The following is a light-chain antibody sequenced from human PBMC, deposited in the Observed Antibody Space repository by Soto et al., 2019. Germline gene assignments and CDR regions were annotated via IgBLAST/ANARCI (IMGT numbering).Light chain of an antibody. V-gene: IGLV1-44*01. J-gene: IGLJ2*01. CDR1: RSNIGANT. Sequence: QSVLTQPPSASGTPGQRVTISCSGTRSNIGANTVHWYQHLPGTAPKLLLYANNQRPSGVPDRFSGSKSGASASLAISGLQSEDEAQYYCAVWDDSLSGVVFGGGTKLTVL. CDR2: ANN. CDR3: AVWDDSLSGVV.